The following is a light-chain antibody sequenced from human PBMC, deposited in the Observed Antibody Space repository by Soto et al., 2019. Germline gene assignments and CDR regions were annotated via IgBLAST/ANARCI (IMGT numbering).Light chain of an antibody. V-gene: IGKV4-1*01. J-gene: IGKJ1*01. CDR1: QSILYSPNNKNY. CDR3: QQYYGPPQN. Sequence: DIVMTQSPDSLAVSLGERATINCKSSQSILYSPNNKNYLAWYQQKPGQPPKLLIYWASTRESGVPDRSSGSGSGTDFTLTISSLQAEDVAVYYCQQYYGPPQNFGQGTKVEIK. CDR2: WAS.